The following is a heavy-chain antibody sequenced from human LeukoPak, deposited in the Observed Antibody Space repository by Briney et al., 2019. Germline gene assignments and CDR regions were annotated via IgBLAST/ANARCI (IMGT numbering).Heavy chain of an antibody. CDR2: INPTSGGT. J-gene: IGHJ4*02. Sequence: ASVKVSCKASGYTFIGYYLHWVRQAPGQGLEWMGWINPTSGGTNYAQKFQDRVTMTRDTSINTAYMELSRLRSDDTAVYYCARLVGLSTTASYWGQETLVIVSS. CDR3: ARLVGLSTTASY. D-gene: IGHD5/OR15-5a*01. V-gene: IGHV1-2*02. CDR1: GYTFIGYY.